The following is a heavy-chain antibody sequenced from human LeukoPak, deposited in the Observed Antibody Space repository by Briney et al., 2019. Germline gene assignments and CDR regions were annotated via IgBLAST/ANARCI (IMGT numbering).Heavy chain of an antibody. J-gene: IGHJ4*02. CDR1: GGSISSGGYY. D-gene: IGHD6-19*01. CDR3: ARDYRRGGSGLDY. CDR2: IYYSGST. Sequence: SETLSLTCTVSGGSISSGGYYWSWIRQHPGKGLEWIGYIYYSGSTYYNPSLKSRFTISVDTSKNQFSLKLSSVTAADTAVYYCARDYRRGGSGLDYWGQGTLVTVSS. V-gene: IGHV4-31*03.